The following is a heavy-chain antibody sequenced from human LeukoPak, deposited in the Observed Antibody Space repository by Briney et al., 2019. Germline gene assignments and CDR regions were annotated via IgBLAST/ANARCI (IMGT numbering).Heavy chain of an antibody. Sequence: AGGSLRLSCAASGFTFSSYSMNWVRQAPGKGLEWVSSISSSSTYIYYADSVKGRFTISRDNAKNSLYLQMNSLRAEDTAVYYCAKDGNELLWFGELLFGHDAFDIWGQGTMVTVSS. D-gene: IGHD3-10*01. CDR3: AKDGNELLWFGELLFGHDAFDI. J-gene: IGHJ3*02. CDR1: GFTFSSYS. CDR2: ISSSSTYI. V-gene: IGHV3-21*04.